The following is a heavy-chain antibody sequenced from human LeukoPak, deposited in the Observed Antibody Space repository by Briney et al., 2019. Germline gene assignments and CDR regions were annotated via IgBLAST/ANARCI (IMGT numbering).Heavy chain of an antibody. Sequence: SETLSLTCAVYGGSFSGYYWSWIRQPPGKGLEWNGEINHSGSTNYNPSLKSRVTISVDTSKNQFSLKLSSVTAADTAVYYCARGGRAVTTWSYYYYYGMDVWGQGTTVTVSS. CDR2: INHSGST. CDR3: ARGGRAVTTWSYYYYYGMDV. D-gene: IGHD4-17*01. J-gene: IGHJ6*02. CDR1: GGSFSGYY. V-gene: IGHV4-34*01.